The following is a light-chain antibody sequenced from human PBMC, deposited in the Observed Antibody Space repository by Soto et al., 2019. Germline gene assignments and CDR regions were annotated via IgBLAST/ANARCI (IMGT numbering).Light chain of an antibody. CDR2: GAF. CDR1: QSVNTN. CDR3: QQYNNWPRT. J-gene: IGKJ1*01. V-gene: IGKV3-15*01. Sequence: EIGMTQSPATLSVSPGDRATLSCRASQSVNTNLAWYQQKPGQAPRLLIYGAFTRATGIPARFSGGGSGTEFTLTISSLQSEDFAVYYCQQYNNWPRTFGQGTKVXIK.